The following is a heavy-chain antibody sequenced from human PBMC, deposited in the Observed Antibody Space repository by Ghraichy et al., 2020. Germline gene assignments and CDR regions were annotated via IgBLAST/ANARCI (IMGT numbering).Heavy chain of an antibody. D-gene: IGHD3-22*01. CDR1: GFTFSSYG. V-gene: IGHV3-33*01. J-gene: IGHJ4*02. CDR2: IWYDGSNK. Sequence: GGSLRLSCAASGFTFSSYGMHWVRQAPGKGLEWVAVIWYDGSNKYYADSVKGRFTISRDNSKNTLYLQMNSLRAEDTAVYYCARAGHYYDSSPILRSYFDYWGQGTLVTVSS. CDR3: ARAGHYYDSSPILRSYFDY.